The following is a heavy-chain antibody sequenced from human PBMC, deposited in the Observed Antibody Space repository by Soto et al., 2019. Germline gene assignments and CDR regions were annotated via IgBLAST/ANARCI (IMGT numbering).Heavy chain of an antibody. Sequence: SETLSLTCAVYGGSFSGYYWSWIRQPPGKGLEWIGEINHSGSTNYNPSLKSRVTISVDTSKNQFSLKLSSVTAADTAVYYCATFPYNSCSGGYYSYYYSVMAIGVQGTMVTVSS. CDR2: INHSGST. V-gene: IGHV4-34*01. CDR3: ATFPYNSCSGGYYSYYYSVMAI. J-gene: IGHJ6*02. CDR1: GGSFSGYY. D-gene: IGHD3-10*01.